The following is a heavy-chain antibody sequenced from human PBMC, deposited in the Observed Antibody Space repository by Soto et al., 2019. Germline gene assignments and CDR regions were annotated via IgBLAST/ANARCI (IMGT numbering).Heavy chain of an antibody. Sequence: GSLRLSCAASGFTFSNAWMSWVRQAPGKGLEWVGRIKSKTDGGTTDYAAPVKGRFTISRDDSKNTLYLQMNSLKTEDTAVYYCTTSIAAAEKYYYYGMDVWGQGTTVTVSS. D-gene: IGHD6-13*01. CDR3: TTSIAAAEKYYYYGMDV. CDR1: GFTFSNAW. V-gene: IGHV3-15*01. J-gene: IGHJ6*02. CDR2: IKSKTDGGTT.